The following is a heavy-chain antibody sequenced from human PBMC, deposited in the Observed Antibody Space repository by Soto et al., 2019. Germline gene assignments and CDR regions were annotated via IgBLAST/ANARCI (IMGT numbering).Heavy chain of an antibody. CDR1: EFTFDKYY. Sequence: GGCLRLSCSASEFTFDKYYMTWVRQAPGKGPEWVANIKPDGSEQYYVDSVKGRFTISRDNANNSLYLQMNSLRAEDTAVFFCVIGKWNYYYRFDGWGQPPTVTVP. CDR2: IKPDGSEQ. CDR3: VIGKWNYYYRFDG. D-gene: IGHD1-20*01. J-gene: IGHJ6*02. V-gene: IGHV3-7*01.